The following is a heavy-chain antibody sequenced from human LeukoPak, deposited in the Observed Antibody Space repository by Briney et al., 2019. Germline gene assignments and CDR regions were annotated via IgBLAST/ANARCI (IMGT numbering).Heavy chain of an antibody. D-gene: IGHD6-19*01. Sequence: PGGSLRLSCAASGFTFSSYGMHWVRQAPGKGQEWVAVIWYDGSNKYYADSVKGRFTISRDNSKNTLYLQMNSLRAEDTAVYYCARAGYSSVWGAFDIWGQGTMVTVSS. J-gene: IGHJ3*02. V-gene: IGHV3-33*01. CDR3: ARAGYSSVWGAFDI. CDR2: IWYDGSNK. CDR1: GFTFSSYG.